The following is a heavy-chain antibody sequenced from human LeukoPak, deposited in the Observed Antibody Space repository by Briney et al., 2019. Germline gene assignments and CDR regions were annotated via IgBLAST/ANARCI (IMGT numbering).Heavy chain of an antibody. CDR2: ISAYNGST. J-gene: IGHJ4*02. V-gene: IGHV1-18*01. D-gene: IGHD6-13*01. CDR1: GYTFTSYG. Sequence: ASVKVSCKASGYTFTSYGISWVRQAPGQGLEWMGWISAYNGSTNYAQKLQGRVTMTRDTSISTAYMELSRLRSDDTAVYYCARDLIAAAGMGYWGQGTLVTVSS. CDR3: ARDLIAAAGMGY.